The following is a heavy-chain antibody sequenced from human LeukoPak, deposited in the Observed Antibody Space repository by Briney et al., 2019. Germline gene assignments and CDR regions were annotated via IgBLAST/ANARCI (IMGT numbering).Heavy chain of an antibody. CDR3: ASLRRTDYYYYYMDV. CDR1: GYTFSGYD. D-gene: IGHD1-14*01. CDR2: MNPNSGNT. Sequence: ASVKVSCKASGYTFSGYDINWVRQATGQGLEWMGWMNPNSGNTGYAQKFQGRVTITADKSTSTAYMELSSLRSEDTAVYYCASLRRTDYYYYYMDVWGKGTTVTVSS. V-gene: IGHV1-8*03. J-gene: IGHJ6*03.